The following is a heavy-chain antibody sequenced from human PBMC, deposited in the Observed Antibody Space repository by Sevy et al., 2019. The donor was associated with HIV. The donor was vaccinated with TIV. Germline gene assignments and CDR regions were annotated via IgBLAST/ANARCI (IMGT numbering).Heavy chain of an antibody. V-gene: IGHV1-18*04. J-gene: IGHJ4*02. D-gene: IGHD5-12*01. Sequence: ASVKVSCKASGYTFTSYGISWVRQAPGQGLEWMGWISAYNGNTNCAQKLQGRVTMTTDTSTSTAYMELRSLGSDDTAVYYGARDRRRDGYNNMRGGFDYWGQGTLVTVSS. CDR3: ARDRRRDGYNNMRGGFDY. CDR2: ISAYNGNT. CDR1: GYTFTSYG.